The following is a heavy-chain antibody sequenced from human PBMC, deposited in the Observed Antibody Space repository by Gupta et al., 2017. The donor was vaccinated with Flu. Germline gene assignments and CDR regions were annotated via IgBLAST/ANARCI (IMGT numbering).Heavy chain of an antibody. J-gene: IGHJ5*02. CDR1: GFSFRSFA. CDR3: AKDRLPNNWLDP. V-gene: IGHV3-23*01. D-gene: IGHD6-25*01. CDR2: ICGSGGPT. Sequence: EEQVLESGGGLVQPWGSLRLSCPASGFSFRSFAMSWVRQAPGKGLKWVSTICGSGGPTYYAASVKGRFNISRDNSKNPLSLQMNSLRVEDTAVYYCAKDRLPNNWLDPWGQGTLVTVSS.